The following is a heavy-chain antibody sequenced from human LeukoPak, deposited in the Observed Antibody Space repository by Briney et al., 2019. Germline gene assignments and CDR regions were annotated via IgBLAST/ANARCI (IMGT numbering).Heavy chain of an antibody. CDR2: INPNSGGT. D-gene: IGHD6-19*01. CDR1: GYTFTDYY. J-gene: IGHJ4*02. Sequence: ASVKVSCTASGYTFTDYYMHWVRQAPGQGLEWMGWINPNSGGTNYAQKFQGRVTLTRDTSITTAYMELSRLRSDDTAVYYCARLSIAVAGTWGQGTLVTVSS. V-gene: IGHV1-2*02. CDR3: ARLSIAVAGT.